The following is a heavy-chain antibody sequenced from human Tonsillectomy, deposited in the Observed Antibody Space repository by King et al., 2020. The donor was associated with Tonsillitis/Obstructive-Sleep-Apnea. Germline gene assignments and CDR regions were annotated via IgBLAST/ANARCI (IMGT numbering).Heavy chain of an antibody. CDR3: ATYGKYYYDTSGYYYYLDY. V-gene: IGHV1-24*01. J-gene: IGHJ4*02. CDR1: GYTVTDLA. D-gene: IGHD3-22*01. Sequence: QLVQSGAEVKKPGASVKVSCKVPGYTVTDLAIHWVRQAPGKGLELMGGFHPEDTETIYAQKFLGRVTLTEDTSTDTAYMELSSLSSEDTAVYYCATYGKYYYDTSGYYYYLDYWGQGTLVSVSS. CDR2: FHPEDTET.